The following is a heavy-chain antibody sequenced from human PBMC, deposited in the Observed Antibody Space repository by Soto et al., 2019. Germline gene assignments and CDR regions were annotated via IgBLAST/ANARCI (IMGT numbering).Heavy chain of an antibody. V-gene: IGHV4-59*01. CDR3: ARSLRGGYTVTDS. Sequence: PSETLSLTCTVSGASISDYWWSWIRQPPGKGLEYIGFISDTGNTNYNPSLKSRLTISVDTSKNQFSLKLSSVTAADTAVYFCARSLRGGYTVTDSWGRGTLVTVYS. CDR1: GASISDYW. CDR2: ISDTGNT. D-gene: IGHD6-13*01. J-gene: IGHJ4*02.